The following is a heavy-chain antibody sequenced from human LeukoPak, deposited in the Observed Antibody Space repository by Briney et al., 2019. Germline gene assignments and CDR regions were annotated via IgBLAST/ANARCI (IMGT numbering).Heavy chain of an antibody. J-gene: IGHJ4*02. V-gene: IGHV3-23*01. CDR2: ISGSGGSK. CDR3: AKLGSYGFWSGYPKHFDY. Sequence: GGSLRLSCAASGFTFSSYAMSGFRQATGKGLEWVSAISGSGGSKYYADSVKGRFTISRDNSKNKVYLQMNRLRAEDTAVYYCAKLGSYGFWSGYPKHFDYWGQGTLVTVSS. CDR1: GFTFSSYA. D-gene: IGHD3-3*01.